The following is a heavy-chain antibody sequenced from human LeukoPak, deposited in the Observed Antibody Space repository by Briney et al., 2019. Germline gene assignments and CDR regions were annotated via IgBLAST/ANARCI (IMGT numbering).Heavy chain of an antibody. CDR2: IYYSGST. Sequence: PSETLSLTCTVSGGSISSSSYYWGWLRQPPGTGLEWIGSIYYSGSTYYNPSLKSRVTISVDTSKNQFSLKLSSVTAADTAVYYCAIDYSNILDYWGQGTLVTVSS. V-gene: IGHV4-39*01. CDR1: GGSISSSSYY. J-gene: IGHJ4*02. D-gene: IGHD4-11*01. CDR3: AIDYSNILDY.